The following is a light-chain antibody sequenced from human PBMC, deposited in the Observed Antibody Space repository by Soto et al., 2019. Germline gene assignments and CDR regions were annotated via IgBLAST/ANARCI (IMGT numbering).Light chain of an antibody. Sequence: DIQLTQSPSFLSASVGDRVIITCRASQGISSRLAWYQQNPGKAPKLLIYAASTLQSGVPSRLSGRGSGTEFTLTISSLQPEDFATYYCQHGNSHPLSFGPGTQVDIK. CDR2: AAS. CDR1: QGISSR. J-gene: IGKJ3*01. CDR3: QHGNSHPLS. V-gene: IGKV1-9*01.